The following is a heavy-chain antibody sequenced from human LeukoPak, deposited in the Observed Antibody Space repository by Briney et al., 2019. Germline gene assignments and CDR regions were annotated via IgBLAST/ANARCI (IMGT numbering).Heavy chain of an antibody. CDR3: ARGRGEDSSSWYREEPRDY. Sequence: ASVKVSCKASGYTFTSYDINWVRQATGQGLEWMGWMNPNSGNTGYAQKFQGRVTMTRNTSISTAYMELSSLRSEDTAVYYCARGRGEDSSSWYREEPRDYWGQGTLVTVSS. D-gene: IGHD6-13*01. CDR2: MNPNSGNT. V-gene: IGHV1-8*01. CDR1: GYTFTSYD. J-gene: IGHJ4*02.